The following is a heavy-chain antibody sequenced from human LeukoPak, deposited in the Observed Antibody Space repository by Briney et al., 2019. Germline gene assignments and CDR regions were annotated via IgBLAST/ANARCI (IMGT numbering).Heavy chain of an antibody. CDR2: ISGSGGAGT. J-gene: IGHJ6*02. V-gene: IGHV3-23*01. D-gene: IGHD1-26*01. CDR3: VKDRGGSPFYGMDV. CDR1: GFTFSSYA. Sequence: GGSLRLSCAGSGFTFSSYAMSWVRQAPGKGLEWVSTISGSGGAGTYYADSVKGRFTVSRENSRNTLYLPMNSLRAEDTAVYYCVKDRGGSPFYGMDVWGQGTTVTVSS.